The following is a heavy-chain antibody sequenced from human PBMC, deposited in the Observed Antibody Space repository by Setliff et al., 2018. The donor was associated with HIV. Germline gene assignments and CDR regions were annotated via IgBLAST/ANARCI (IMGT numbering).Heavy chain of an antibody. CDR2: IYHAGNT. CDR1: GGSISRGDYY. V-gene: IGHV4-30-4*08. J-gene: IGHJ3*02. CDR3: ARGTTLNVVPDAFDI. D-gene: IGHD4-17*01. Sequence: SETLSLTCTVSGGSISRGDYYWSWIRQPPGKGLGWIGYIYHAGNTYYNPSLKSRVTISVDTSKNQISLRLNSLTAADTAVYYCARGTTLNVVPDAFDIWGQGTMVTVSS.